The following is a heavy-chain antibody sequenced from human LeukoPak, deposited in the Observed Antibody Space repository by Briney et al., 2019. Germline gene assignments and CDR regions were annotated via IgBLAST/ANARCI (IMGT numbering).Heavy chain of an antibody. Sequence: HGVCLRLSCGASGFTFSIYAVHCVPEAPGKGLEGGTLISDHGSNKYYAESVKLGFTISRDNSKNTLYLQMNSVRAEDTAAYYCARDLAYGSGSYYGSREYYYGTDVWSKGTTVTVSS. CDR3: ARDLAYGSGSYYGSREYYYGTDV. J-gene: IGHJ6*04. V-gene: IGHV3-30*04. CDR2: ISDHGSNK. CDR1: GFTFSIYA. D-gene: IGHD3-10*01.